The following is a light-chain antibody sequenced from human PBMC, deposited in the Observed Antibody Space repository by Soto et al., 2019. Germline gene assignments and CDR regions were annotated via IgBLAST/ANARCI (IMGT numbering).Light chain of an antibody. Sequence: IQMTQSPSSLSASVGDRVTITCQASQDITNYLIWYQQKPGKAPKLLIYDASSLGTGVSSMFSGSGSGTHFTLTISSLQPEDIATYYCQQFDSVPCTFGQGTKLEMK. J-gene: IGKJ2*02. CDR2: DAS. CDR3: QQFDSVPCT. CDR1: QDITNY. V-gene: IGKV1-33*01.